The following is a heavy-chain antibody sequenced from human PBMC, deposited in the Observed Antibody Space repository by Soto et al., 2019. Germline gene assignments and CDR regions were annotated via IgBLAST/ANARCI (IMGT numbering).Heavy chain of an antibody. Sequence: PGGSLRLSCAASGFTFSSYEMNWVRQAPGKGLEWVSYISSSGSTIYYADSVKGRFTISRDNAKNSLYLQMNSLRAEDTAVYYSARLYSYGASFDYGAQGTLVTVSS. CDR3: ARLYSYGASFDY. D-gene: IGHD5-18*01. J-gene: IGHJ4*02. V-gene: IGHV3-48*03. CDR2: ISSSGSTI. CDR1: GFTFSSYE.